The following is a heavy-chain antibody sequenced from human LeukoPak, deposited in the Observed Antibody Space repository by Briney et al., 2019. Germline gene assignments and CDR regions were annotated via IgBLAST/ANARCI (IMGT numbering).Heavy chain of an antibody. D-gene: IGHD3-3*01. CDR2: IRYDGSNE. V-gene: IGHV3-30*02. Sequence: GGSLRLSCAASGFTFSSYGMHWVRQAPGKGLEWVAFIRYDGSNEYHADSVKGRFTISRDNSKNTLFLQMYSLRAEDTALYYCAKDAELYYDFWSGYYWDYWGQGTLVTVSS. J-gene: IGHJ4*02. CDR3: AKDAELYYDFWSGYYWDY. CDR1: GFTFSSYG.